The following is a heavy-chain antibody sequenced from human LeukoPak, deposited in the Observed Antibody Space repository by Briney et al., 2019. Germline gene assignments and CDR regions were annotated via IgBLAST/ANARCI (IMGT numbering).Heavy chain of an antibody. CDR1: GYTLTELS. CDR3: ATDPYYYGSGSYFAFDI. CDR2: FDPEDGET. J-gene: IGHJ3*02. Sequence: ASVKVSCKVSGYTLTELSIHWVRQAPGKGLEWMGGFDPEDGETIYAQKFQGRVTMTEDTSTDTAYMELSSLRSEDTAVYYCATDPYYYGSGSYFAFDIWGQGTMVTVSS. D-gene: IGHD3-10*01. V-gene: IGHV1-24*01.